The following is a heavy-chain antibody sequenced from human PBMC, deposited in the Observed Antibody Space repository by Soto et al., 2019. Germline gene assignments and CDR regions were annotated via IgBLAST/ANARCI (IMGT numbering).Heavy chain of an antibody. D-gene: IGHD5-18*01. Sequence: PGGSLRLSCAASGFTFSSYSMNWVRQAPGKGLEWVSYISSSSSTIYYADSVKGRFTISRDNAKNSLYLQINSLRAEDTAVYYCARDRVDTAMADPTGEEGAEYFQHWGQGTLVTVSS. V-gene: IGHV3-48*01. J-gene: IGHJ1*01. CDR3: ARDRVDTAMADPTGEEGAEYFQH. CDR2: ISSSSSTI. CDR1: GFTFSSYS.